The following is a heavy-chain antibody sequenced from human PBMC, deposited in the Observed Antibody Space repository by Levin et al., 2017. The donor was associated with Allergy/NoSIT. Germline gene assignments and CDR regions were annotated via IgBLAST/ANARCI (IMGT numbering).Heavy chain of an antibody. D-gene: IGHD1-20*01. CDR2: VRSKADGGTT. CDR3: ATDVPEITAQIDY. CDR1: GFTFSRAW. J-gene: IGHJ4*02. V-gene: IGHV3-15*01. Sequence: SCAASGFTFSRAWMSWVRQAPGKGLEWIGRVRSKADGGTTEYASPVKGRFTVSRDDSRNTLSLYMSSLRIDDTAVYYCATDVPEITAQIDYWGQGTLVTVSS.